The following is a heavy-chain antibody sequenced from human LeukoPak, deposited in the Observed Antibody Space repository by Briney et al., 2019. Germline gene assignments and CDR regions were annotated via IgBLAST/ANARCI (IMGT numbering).Heavy chain of an antibody. Sequence: GASVKVSCKASGYTFTGYYMHWVRQAPGQGLEWMGWINPNSGGTNYAQKFQGRVTMTRDTSISTAYMELSRLRSDDTGVYYCARVEWELLQSRYSYYGMDVWGQGTTVTVSS. CDR2: INPNSGGT. J-gene: IGHJ6*02. CDR1: GYTFTGYY. V-gene: IGHV1-2*02. D-gene: IGHD1-26*01. CDR3: ARVEWELLQSRYSYYGMDV.